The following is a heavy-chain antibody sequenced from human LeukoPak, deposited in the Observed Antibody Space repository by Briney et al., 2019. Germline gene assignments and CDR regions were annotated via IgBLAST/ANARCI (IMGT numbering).Heavy chain of an antibody. Sequence: GGSLRLSCAASGFTFSSYAMHWVRQAPGKGLEWVAVISYDGSNKYYADSVKGRFTISRDNSKNTLYLQMNSLRAEDTAVYYCARDLTGDDELEGWGQGTLVTVSS. D-gene: IGHD7-27*01. CDR2: ISYDGSNK. J-gene: IGHJ4*02. V-gene: IGHV3-30*04. CDR3: ARDLTGDDELEG. CDR1: GFTFSSYA.